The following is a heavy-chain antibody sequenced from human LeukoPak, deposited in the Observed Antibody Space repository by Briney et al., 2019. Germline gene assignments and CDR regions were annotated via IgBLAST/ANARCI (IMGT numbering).Heavy chain of an antibody. CDR3: ARDYHGFSYESNFDH. CDR1: GYTFTSYG. V-gene: IGHV1-46*01. CDR2: INPRGGSA. Sequence: GASVKVSCKASGYTFTSYGISWVRQTPGRGLEWMGMINPRGGSATFAQKFQGRVTMTSDTSTSTAYMDLSSLTSEDTAVYYCARDYHGFSYESNFDHWGQGSQVTVSS. D-gene: IGHD5-18*01. J-gene: IGHJ4*02.